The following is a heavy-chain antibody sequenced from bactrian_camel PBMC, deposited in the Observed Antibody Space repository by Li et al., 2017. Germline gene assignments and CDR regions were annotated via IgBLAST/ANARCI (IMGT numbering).Heavy chain of an antibody. CDR2: IDNDGRTR. J-gene: IGHJ4*01. D-gene: IGHD2*01. V-gene: IGHV3S31*01. Sequence: AASGATGSTYTMSWFRQAPGKEREGIQAIDNDGRTRYGKVDSVKGRFTISRDNAKNTVYLQMDRLKPEDTAMYYCAANFGPYCSGPYLARRANFLGQGTQVTVS. CDR1: GATGSTYT.